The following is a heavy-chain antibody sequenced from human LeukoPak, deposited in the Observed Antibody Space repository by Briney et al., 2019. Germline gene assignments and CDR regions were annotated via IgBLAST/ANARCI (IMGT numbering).Heavy chain of an antibody. J-gene: IGHJ4*02. D-gene: IGHD6-13*01. V-gene: IGHV4-59*01. CDR3: ARDGDSSSFQELDY. CDR2: IYYSGST. Sequence: SETLSLTCTVSGGSISSYYWSWIRQPPGKGLEWIGYIYYSGSTNYNPSLKSRVTISVDTSKNQFSLKLSSVTAADTAVYYCARDGDSSSFQELDYWGQGTLVTVSS. CDR1: GGSISSYY.